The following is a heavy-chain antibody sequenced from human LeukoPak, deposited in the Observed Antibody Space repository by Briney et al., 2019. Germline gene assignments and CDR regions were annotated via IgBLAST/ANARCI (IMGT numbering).Heavy chain of an antibody. D-gene: IGHD5-18*01. CDR1: GYTFTSYG. CDR2: ISAYNGNT. V-gene: IGHV1-18*01. Sequence: ASVQVSCKASGYTFTSYGISWVRQAPGQGLEWMGWISAYNGNTNYAQKLQGRVTMTTDTSTSTAYMELRSLRSDDTAVYYCARDRRDVDTVDYYYGMDVWGQGTTVTVSS. J-gene: IGHJ6*02. CDR3: ARDRRDVDTVDYYYGMDV.